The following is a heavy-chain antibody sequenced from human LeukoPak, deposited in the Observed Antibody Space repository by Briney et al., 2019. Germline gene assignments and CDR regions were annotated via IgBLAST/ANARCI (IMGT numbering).Heavy chain of an antibody. CDR3: ARARAPNSKNYYDSSGYYYPDY. CDR2: IKDSGST. V-gene: IGHV4-34*01. CDR1: GGSFSGSY. Sequence: SETLSLTCAVYGGSFSGSYWSWTRQPPGKGRDWIGEIKDSGSTNYTPSLKSRVTMSVDTSKNQFSLKLSSVTAADTAVYYCARARAPNSKNYYDSSGYYYPDYWGQGTLVTVSS. J-gene: IGHJ4*02. D-gene: IGHD3-22*01.